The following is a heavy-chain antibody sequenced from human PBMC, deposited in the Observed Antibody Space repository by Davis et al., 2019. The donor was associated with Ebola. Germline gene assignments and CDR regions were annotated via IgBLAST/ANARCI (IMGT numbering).Heavy chain of an antibody. D-gene: IGHD1-26*01. Sequence: GESLKISCAASGFTFSSYSMNWVRQAPGKGLEWVSYISSSSSTIYYADSVKGRFTISRDNAKNSLYLQMNSLRDEDTAVYYCARDRVGAVGADDAFDIWGQGTMVTVSS. V-gene: IGHV3-48*02. CDR2: ISSSSSTI. J-gene: IGHJ3*02. CDR3: ARDRVGAVGADDAFDI. CDR1: GFTFSSYS.